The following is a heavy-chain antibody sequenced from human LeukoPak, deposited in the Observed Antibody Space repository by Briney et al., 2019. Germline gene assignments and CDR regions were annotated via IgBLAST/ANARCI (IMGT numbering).Heavy chain of an antibody. CDR3: AKDPPASDSY. Sequence: GGSLRLSCAASGFTFSTYATSWVRQAPGKGLEWVSAISGSGGNPYYADSVKGRFTISRDNSKNTLYLQMNSLRAEDTAVYYCAKDPPASDSYWGQGTLVTVSS. D-gene: IGHD2-2*01. CDR2: ISGSGGNP. J-gene: IGHJ4*02. CDR1: GFTFSTYA. V-gene: IGHV3-23*01.